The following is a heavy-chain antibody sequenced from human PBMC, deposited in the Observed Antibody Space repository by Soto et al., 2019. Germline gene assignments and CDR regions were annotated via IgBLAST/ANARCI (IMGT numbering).Heavy chain of an antibody. CDR3: ARDDPLTGDAFDI. CDR1: GFTFSSYD. D-gene: IGHD7-27*01. J-gene: IGHJ3*02. CDR2: IGTAGDP. V-gene: IGHV3-13*05. Sequence: GGSLRLSCAASGFTFSSYDMHWVRQATGKGLEWVSAIGTAGDPYYQGDVKGRFIISRENATNSLYLQLNSLLAGDTAAYYCARDDPLTGDAFDIWGQGTMVTVSS.